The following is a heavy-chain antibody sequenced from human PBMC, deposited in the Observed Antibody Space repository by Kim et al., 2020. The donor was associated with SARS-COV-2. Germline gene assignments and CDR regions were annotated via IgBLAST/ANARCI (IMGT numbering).Heavy chain of an antibody. CDR2: ISYDGSNK. J-gene: IGHJ6*01. V-gene: IGHV3-30*18. Sequence: GGSLRLSCAASGFTFSSYGMHWVRQAPGKGLEWVAVISYDGSNKYYADSVKGRFTISRDNSKNTLYLQMNSLRAEDTAVYYCAKGPQYCTGGVCDLDYY. D-gene: IGHD2-8*02. CDR3: AKGPQYCTGGVCDLDYY. CDR1: GFTFSSYG.